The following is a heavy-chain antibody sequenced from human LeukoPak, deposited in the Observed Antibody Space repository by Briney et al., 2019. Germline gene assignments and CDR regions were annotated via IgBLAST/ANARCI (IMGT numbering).Heavy chain of an antibody. D-gene: IGHD6-13*01. CDR1: GGSFSGYY. CDR3: ARVGIAAAGIRPRNWFDP. Sequence: SETLSLTCAVYGGSFSGYYWSWIRRPPGKGLEWIGEINHSGSTNYNPSLKSRVTISVDTSKNQFSLKLSSVTAADTAVYYCARVGIAAAGIRPRNWFDPWGQGTLVTVSS. CDR2: INHSGST. V-gene: IGHV4-34*01. J-gene: IGHJ5*02.